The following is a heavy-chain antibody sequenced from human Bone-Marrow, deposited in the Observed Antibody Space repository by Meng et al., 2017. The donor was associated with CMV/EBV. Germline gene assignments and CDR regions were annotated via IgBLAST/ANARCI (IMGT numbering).Heavy chain of an antibody. CDR1: GFTFKSFA. J-gene: IGHJ4*02. CDR2: ISGWSTFI. CDR3: ARVVSTTVAAFDS. D-gene: IGHD4-11*01. V-gene: IGHV3-21*01. Sequence: GESLKISCAASGFTFKSFAMNWVRQAPGKGLEWVSSISGWSTFIYYADSVKGRFTISRDNAKNTVYLQMSSLRAEDTAVYYCARVVSTTVAAFDSWGQGTVVTVSS.